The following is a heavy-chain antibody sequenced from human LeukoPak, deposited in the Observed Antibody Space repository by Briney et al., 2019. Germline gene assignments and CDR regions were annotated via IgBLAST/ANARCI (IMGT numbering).Heavy chain of an antibody. CDR1: GFTFSSYE. CDR2: ISSSGSTI. V-gene: IGHV3-48*03. D-gene: IGHD3-10*02. J-gene: IGHJ6*04. CDR3: AELGITMIGGV. Sequence: GSLRLSCAASGFTFSSYEMNWVRQAPGKGLEWVSYISSSGSTIYHADSVKGRFTISRDNAKNSLYLQMSSLRAEDTAVYYCAELGITMIGGVWGKGTTVTISS.